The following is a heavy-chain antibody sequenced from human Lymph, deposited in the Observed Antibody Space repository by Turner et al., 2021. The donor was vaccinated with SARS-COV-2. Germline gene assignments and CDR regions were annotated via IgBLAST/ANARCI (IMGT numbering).Heavy chain of an antibody. CDR1: GYTFTGYY. CDR2: INPNSGGT. CDR3: ARDSSSGWQFDY. V-gene: IGHV1-2*02. J-gene: IGHJ4*02. D-gene: IGHD6-19*01. Sequence: QVQLVQSGAEVRNPGASVKVSCKASGYTFTGYYMHWVRQAPGQGLEWMGWINPNSGGTYYAQKCQGRVTMTRDTSISTAYMELSRLRSDDTAVYYCARDSSSGWQFDYWGQGTLVTVSS.